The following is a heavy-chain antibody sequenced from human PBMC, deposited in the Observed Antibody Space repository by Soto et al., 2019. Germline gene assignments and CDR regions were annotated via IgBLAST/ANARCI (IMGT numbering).Heavy chain of an antibody. J-gene: IGHJ6*02. CDR2: IIPIFGTA. D-gene: IGHD3-9*01. CDR3: ARDVWTAVDKVRCFDWSSSGYGMDV. V-gene: IGHV1-69*01. CDR1: GGTFSSYA. Sequence: QVQLVQSGAEVKKPGSSVKVSCKASGGTFSSYAISWVRQAPGQGLEWMGGIIPIFGTANYAQKFQGRVTITADESTSTAYMELSSLRSEDTAVYYCARDVWTAVDKVRCFDWSSSGYGMDVWGQGTTVTVSS.